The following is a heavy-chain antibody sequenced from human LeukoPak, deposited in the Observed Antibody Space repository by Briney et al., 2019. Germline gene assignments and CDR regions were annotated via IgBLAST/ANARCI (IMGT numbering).Heavy chain of an antibody. D-gene: IGHD1-7*01. J-gene: IGHJ4*02. Sequence: SETLSLTCTVSGGSISSGGYSWSWIRQHPGKGLEWIGYIYYSGSTYYNPSLKSRVTISVDTSKNQFSLKLSSVTAADTAVYYCASLYGEEELYWGQGTLVTVSS. CDR1: GGSISSGGYS. V-gene: IGHV4-31*03. CDR3: ASLYGEEELY. CDR2: IYYSGST.